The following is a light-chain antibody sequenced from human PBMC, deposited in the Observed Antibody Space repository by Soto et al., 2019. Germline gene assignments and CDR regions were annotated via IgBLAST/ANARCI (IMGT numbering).Light chain of an antibody. Sequence: IVLTQSPVTLALSPGERAVLSCRASQSVSTSLAWYQHKPGQAPRLFIYDASKRAPGIPARFSGSGSGTDFTLTISSLEPEEFAVYYCQVRDVWPSFGQGTKV. CDR2: DAS. CDR1: QSVSTS. J-gene: IGKJ1*01. V-gene: IGKV3-11*01. CDR3: QVRDVWPS.